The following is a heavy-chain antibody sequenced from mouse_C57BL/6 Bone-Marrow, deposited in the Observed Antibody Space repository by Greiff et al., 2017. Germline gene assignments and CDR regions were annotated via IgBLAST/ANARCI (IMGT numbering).Heavy chain of an antibody. D-gene: IGHD1-1*01. Sequence: EVMLVESGPGLVKPSQTVFLTCTVTGISITTGNYRWSWIRQFPGNKLEWIGYIYYSGTITYNPSLTSRTTITRDTPKNQFFLEMNSLTAEDTATYYCARDRDYYYGSSYGLWFAYWGQGTLVTVSA. J-gene: IGHJ3*01. CDR2: IYYSGTI. CDR3: ARDRDYYYGSSYGLWFAY. V-gene: IGHV3-5*01. CDR1: GISITTGNYR.